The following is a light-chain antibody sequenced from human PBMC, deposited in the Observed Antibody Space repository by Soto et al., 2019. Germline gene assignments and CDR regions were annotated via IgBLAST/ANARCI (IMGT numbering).Light chain of an antibody. V-gene: IGKV3-20*01. CDR1: QGVSSDF. CDR2: GAS. J-gene: IGKJ2*01. Sequence: EIVLTQSPGTLSLSPGERATLSCRASQGVSSDFLAWYQQKPGQAPRLLITGASFRATGVPDRFSGSGSGTDFSLTISRLEPEDFAVYYCQQYGTSPPYTFGQGTRLEIK. CDR3: QQYGTSPPYT.